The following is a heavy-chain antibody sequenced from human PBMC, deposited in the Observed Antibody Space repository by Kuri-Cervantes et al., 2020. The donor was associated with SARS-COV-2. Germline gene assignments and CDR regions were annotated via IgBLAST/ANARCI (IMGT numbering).Heavy chain of an antibody. D-gene: IGHD2-15*01. J-gene: IGHJ3*02. V-gene: IGHV3-21*01. CDR3: ARDSEVVVAPSAFDI. CDR2: ISSSSSYI. CDR1: GFTFSSYS. Sequence: GESLKISCAASGFTFSSYSMNWVRQAPGKGLEWVSSISSSSSYIYYADSVKGRFTISRDNAKNSLYLQTNSLRAEDTAVYYCARDSEVVVAPSAFDIWGQGTMVTVSS.